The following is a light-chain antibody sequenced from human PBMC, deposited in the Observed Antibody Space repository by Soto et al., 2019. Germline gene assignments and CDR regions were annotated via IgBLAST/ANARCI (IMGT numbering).Light chain of an antibody. V-gene: IGLV2-23*02. Sequence: VLTQPASVSGSPGQSITISCTGTSSDVGSYNFVSWYQQQPGKAPKLMIYEVTKRPSGVSNRFSASKSGNTASLIISGLQAEDEADYYCCSFAGDSTVIFGGGTKVTVL. CDR2: EVT. CDR1: SSDVGSYNF. CDR3: CSFAGDSTVI. J-gene: IGLJ2*01.